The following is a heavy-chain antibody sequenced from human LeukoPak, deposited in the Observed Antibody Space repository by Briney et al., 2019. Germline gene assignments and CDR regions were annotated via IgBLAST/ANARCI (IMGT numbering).Heavy chain of an antibody. CDR3: ARDLIAARLFDY. J-gene: IGHJ4*02. Sequence: SETLSLTCTVSGGSINYYYWSWIRQSPGKGLEWIGYIYYTGRTKYNPSLQSRVTISVDTSKNQFSLKLSSVTAADTAVYYCARDLIAARLFDYWGQGTLVTVSS. D-gene: IGHD6-6*01. V-gene: IGHV4-59*12. CDR2: IYYTGRT. CDR1: GGSINYYY.